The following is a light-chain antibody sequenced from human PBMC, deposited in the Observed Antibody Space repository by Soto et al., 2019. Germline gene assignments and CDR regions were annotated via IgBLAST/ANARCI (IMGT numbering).Light chain of an antibody. Sequence: DIQMTQSPSSLSASVGDRVTISCRASQSISNYLNWYQQKPGKAPKLLIYASFTLQSGVPSRFSGTGSGTDFLLTISSLQPEDVGADYCQQSYSSPETFGQGTKVEI. J-gene: IGKJ1*01. CDR1: QSISNY. CDR2: ASF. V-gene: IGKV1-39*01. CDR3: QQSYSSPET.